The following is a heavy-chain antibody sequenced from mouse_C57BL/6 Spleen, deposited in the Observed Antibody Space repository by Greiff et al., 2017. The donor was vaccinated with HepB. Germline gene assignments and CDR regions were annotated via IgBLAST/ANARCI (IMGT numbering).Heavy chain of an antibody. CDR2: IYPSDSET. CDR1: GYTFTSYW. Sequence: QVQLQQPGAELVRPGSSVKLSCKASGYTFTSYWMDWVKQRPGQGLEWIGNIYPSDSETHYNQKFKDKATLTVDKSSSTAYMQLSSLTSEDSAVYYCARSPEGDYLDYWGQGTTLTVSS. J-gene: IGHJ2*01. V-gene: IGHV1-61*01. CDR3: ARSPEGDYLDY.